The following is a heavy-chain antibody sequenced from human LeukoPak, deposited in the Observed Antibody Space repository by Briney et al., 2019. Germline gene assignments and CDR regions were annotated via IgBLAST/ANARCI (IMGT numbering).Heavy chain of an antibody. CDR3: ARGDFNDNGDYVDAFDI. CDR1: GFTFSSYW. V-gene: IGHV3-7*01. Sequence: GQSLRLSCAASGFTFSSYWMSWVRQTPGKGLEWVANIKPDGREKYYLDSVKGRFTISRDNVKKSLYLQMNSLRAEDTAVYYCARGDFNDNGDYVDAFDIWGHGTTVTVSS. D-gene: IGHD4-17*01. J-gene: IGHJ3*02. CDR2: IKPDGREK.